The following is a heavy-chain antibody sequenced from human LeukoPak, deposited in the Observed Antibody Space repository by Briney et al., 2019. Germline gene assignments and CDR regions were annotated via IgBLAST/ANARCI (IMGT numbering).Heavy chain of an antibody. CDR1: VFTFSRYN. CDR3: ARDRAYYYDSSGYHLL. D-gene: IGHD3-22*01. V-gene: IGHV3-21*01. J-gene: IGHJ3*01. CDR2: ISSSSSYI. Sequence: PGGSLRLSCAASVFTFSRYNMNWVRQAPGKGLEWVSSISSSSSYIYYADSVKGRFTISRDNAKNSLYLQMNSLRAEDTAVYYCARDRAYYYDSSGYHLLWGQGTMVTVSS.